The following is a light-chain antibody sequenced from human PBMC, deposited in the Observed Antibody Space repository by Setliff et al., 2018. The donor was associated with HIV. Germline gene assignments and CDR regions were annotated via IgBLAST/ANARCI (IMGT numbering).Light chain of an antibody. CDR1: QSVDVW. CDR3: QQYRRYPWT. V-gene: IGKV1-5*03. CDR2: KAS. Sequence: DIQMTQSPSTLSGSVGDRVTITCRASQSVDVWLAWYQQRPGKAPNLLIYKASSLQRGVPSRFSGSGSGTELTLTINSLQPDDFATYYCQQYRRYPWTFDQGTKVDIK. J-gene: IGKJ1*01.